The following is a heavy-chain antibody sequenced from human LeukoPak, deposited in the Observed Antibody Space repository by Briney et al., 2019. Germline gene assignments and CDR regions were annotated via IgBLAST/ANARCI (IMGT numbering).Heavy chain of an antibody. V-gene: IGHV4-34*01. CDR2: IYYSGST. Sequence: SETLSLTCAVYGGSFSGYYWSWIRQPPGKGLEWIGSIYYSGSTYYNPSLKSRVTISVDTSKNQFSLKLSSVTAADTAVYYCGSMADYYFDYWGQGTLVTVSS. D-gene: IGHD2-8*01. CDR1: GGSFSGYY. J-gene: IGHJ4*02. CDR3: GSMADYYFDY.